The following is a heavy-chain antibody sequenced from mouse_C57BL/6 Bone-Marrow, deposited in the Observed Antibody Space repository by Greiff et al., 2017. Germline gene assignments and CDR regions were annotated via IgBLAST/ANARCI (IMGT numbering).Heavy chain of an antibody. D-gene: IGHD2-4*01. CDR2: LDPSDSYT. Sequence: QVQLKQPGAELVKPGASVKLSCKASGYTFTSYWMQWVKQRPGQGLEWIGELDPSDSYTNYNQKFKGKATLTVDTSSSTAYMQLSRLTSEYSAVYYCAHVDYDEAMDYWGQGTSVTVSS. CDR3: AHVDYDEAMDY. V-gene: IGHV1-50*01. CDR1: GYTFTSYW. J-gene: IGHJ4*01.